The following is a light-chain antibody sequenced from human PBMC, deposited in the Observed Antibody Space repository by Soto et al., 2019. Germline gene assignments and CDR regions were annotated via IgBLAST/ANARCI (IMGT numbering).Light chain of an antibody. CDR2: NES. J-gene: IGKJ1*01. CDR3: QKYNTAPWT. CDR1: QGISNY. V-gene: IGKV1-27*01. Sequence: DIQMTQSPSSLSASVGDRVTITCRACQGISNYLAWYQQKPGKVPKFLIYNESTLQSGVPSRLSGSGSGTDFTLTISSLQPEDVATYYCQKYNTAPWTFGQGTKVEIK.